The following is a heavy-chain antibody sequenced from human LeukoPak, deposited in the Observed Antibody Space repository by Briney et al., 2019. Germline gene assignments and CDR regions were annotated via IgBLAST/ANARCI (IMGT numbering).Heavy chain of an antibody. Sequence: GGSLRLSCAASGFTFNNYNMNWVRQAPGKALAWVSSITSSGTYIFYADSVKGRFTISRDNAKNSLYLQMNSLGPEDTAVYYCARDPYSGNYGNYYYYMDVWGKGTTVTISS. V-gene: IGHV3-21*01. CDR2: ITSSGTYI. D-gene: IGHD1-26*01. CDR1: GFTFNNYN. CDR3: ARDPYSGNYGNYYYYMDV. J-gene: IGHJ6*03.